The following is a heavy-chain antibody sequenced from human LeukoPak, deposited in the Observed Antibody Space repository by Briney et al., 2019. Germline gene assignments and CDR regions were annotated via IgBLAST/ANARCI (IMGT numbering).Heavy chain of an antibody. V-gene: IGHV3-23*01. CDR1: GFIFNNYG. J-gene: IGHJ5*02. Sequence: GWSLRLSCAGSGFIFNNYGLIWVRQAPGKGLQWVSAISNDGGGIQYADFVKGRFTISRDNSKKMLFLQMNSLTAEDTALYYCAKGSSGYFADLWGQGTLVTVSS. CDR3: AKGSSGYFADL. CDR2: ISNDGGGI. D-gene: IGHD3-22*01.